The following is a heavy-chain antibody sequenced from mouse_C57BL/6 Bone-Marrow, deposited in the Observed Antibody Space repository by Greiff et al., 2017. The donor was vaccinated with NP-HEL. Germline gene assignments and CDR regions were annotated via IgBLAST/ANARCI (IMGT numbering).Heavy chain of an antibody. V-gene: IGHV5-2*01. D-gene: IGHD2-1*01. CDR1: EYAFPSHD. CDR3: ARVRGNYVGFAY. J-gene: IGHJ3*01. CDR2: INSDGGST. Sequence: EVKLVESGGGLVQPGESLKLSCESNEYAFPSHDMSWVRKTPGKRLELVAAINSDGGSTYYPDTMERRFIISRDNTKKTLYLQMSSLRSEDTALYYCARVRGNYVGFAYEGQGTLVTVSA.